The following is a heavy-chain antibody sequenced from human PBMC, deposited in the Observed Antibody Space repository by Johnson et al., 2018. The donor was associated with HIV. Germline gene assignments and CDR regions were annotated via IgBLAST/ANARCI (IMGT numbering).Heavy chain of an antibody. J-gene: IGHJ3*01. Sequence: QMQLVESGGGVVQPGRSLRLSCAASGFTFSSYAMHWVRQAPGKGLEWVSVIYSGGSTYYADSVKGRFTISRDHSENTLYLQMNSLRPGDTAMYFCARDGKYSSIGPDAFDVWGQGTMVAVSS. CDR2: IYSGGST. CDR3: ARDGKYSSIGPDAFDV. D-gene: IGHD6-13*01. CDR1: GFTFSSYA. V-gene: IGHV3-NL1*01.